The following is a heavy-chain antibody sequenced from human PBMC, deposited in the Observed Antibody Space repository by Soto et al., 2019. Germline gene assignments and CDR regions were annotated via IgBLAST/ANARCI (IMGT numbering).Heavy chain of an antibody. CDR1: GGSVSSGSYY. Sequence: QVQLQESGPGLVKPSETLSLTCTVSGGSVSSGSYYWSWIRQPPGKGLEWIGYIYYSGSTNYNPSLKSRVTISVDTSKNQFSLKLSSVTAADTAVYYCAREDSSGYYSRRGFDYWGQGTLVTVSS. CDR2: IYYSGST. CDR3: AREDSSGYYSRRGFDY. D-gene: IGHD3-22*01. J-gene: IGHJ4*02. V-gene: IGHV4-61*01.